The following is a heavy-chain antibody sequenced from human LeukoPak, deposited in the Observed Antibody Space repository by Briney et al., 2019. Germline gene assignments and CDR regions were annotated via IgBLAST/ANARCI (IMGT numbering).Heavy chain of an antibody. D-gene: IGHD3-22*01. Sequence: GASVKVSCKASGYTFTGYYMHWVRQAPGQGLEWMGWINPNSGGTNYAQKFQGRVTMTRDTSISTAYMELSRLRSDDTAVYYCARGPYYDSSGYSVGYYFDYWGQGTLVTVSS. V-gene: IGHV1-2*02. CDR1: GYTFTGYY. CDR2: INPNSGGT. CDR3: ARGPYYDSSGYSVGYYFDY. J-gene: IGHJ4*02.